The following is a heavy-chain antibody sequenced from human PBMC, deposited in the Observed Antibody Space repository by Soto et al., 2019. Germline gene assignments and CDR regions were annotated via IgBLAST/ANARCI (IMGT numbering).Heavy chain of an antibody. J-gene: IGHJ6*02. Sequence: GGSLRLSCAASGFTVSSNYMSWVRQAPGKGLEWVSVIYSGGSTYYADSVKGRFTISRDNSKNTLYLQMNSLRAEDTAVYYCARDRALTSYDFWSGYYNYYYYGMDVWGQGTTVTVSS. V-gene: IGHV3-66*01. CDR1: GFTVSSNY. D-gene: IGHD3-3*01. CDR2: IYSGGST. CDR3: ARDRALTSYDFWSGYYNYYYYGMDV.